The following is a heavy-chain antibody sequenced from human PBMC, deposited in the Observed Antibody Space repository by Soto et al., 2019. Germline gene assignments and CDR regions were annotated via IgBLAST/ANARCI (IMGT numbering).Heavy chain of an antibody. V-gene: IGHV1-18*04. Sequence: ASVKVSCKASGYTFTSYGISWVRQAPGQGLEWMGWISAYNGNTNYAQKLQGRVTMTTDTSTSTAYMELRSLRSDDTAVYYCARDGMDKAMVNIYYGMDVWGQGTTVTVSS. J-gene: IGHJ6*02. CDR1: GYTFTSYG. CDR2: ISAYNGNT. D-gene: IGHD5-18*01. CDR3: ARDGMDKAMVNIYYGMDV.